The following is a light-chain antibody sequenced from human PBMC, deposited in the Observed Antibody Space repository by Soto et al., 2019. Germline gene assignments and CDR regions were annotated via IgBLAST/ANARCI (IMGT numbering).Light chain of an antibody. J-gene: IGKJ3*01. CDR3: QKSDHLPL. CDR2: DAY. CDR1: HDIGNS. Sequence: DIQITQSPPSLSASVGDRVTITCQASHDIGNSLNWYQDKPGQAPKLVIYDAYNLETGVPSTFSGNGYGTDFTFTISSLRPEDIATYYCQKSDHLPLFGPGTKVD. V-gene: IGKV1-33*01.